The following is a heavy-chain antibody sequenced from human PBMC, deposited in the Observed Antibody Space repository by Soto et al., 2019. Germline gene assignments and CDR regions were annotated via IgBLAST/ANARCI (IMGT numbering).Heavy chain of an antibody. V-gene: IGHV4-34*12. CDR2: IIHTGST. CDR1: GGSFSGYY. CDR3: ARVGQPPSDY. D-gene: IGHD2-2*01. J-gene: IGHJ4*02. Sequence: PSETLSLTCAVSGGSFSGYYWSWIRQPTGKGLEWIGEIIHTGSTNYNPSLKSRITISVDTSKKQFSLKLSSVTAADTAVYYCARVGQPPSDYWGQGTLVTVSS.